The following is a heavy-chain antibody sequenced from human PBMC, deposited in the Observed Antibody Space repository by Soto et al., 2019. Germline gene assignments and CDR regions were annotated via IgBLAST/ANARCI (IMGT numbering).Heavy chain of an antibody. J-gene: IGHJ5*02. CDR2: INGSSSTM. Sequence: EVQLVASGGCLVQRGGSLRLSCAASGFTFGIYSMNWVRQAPGKGLEWISYINGSSSTMYYADSVKGRFIISRDNADNSLYLQMNSLRDADTAVYYCARGDRFRCSGDRCFSDGLFLSWGQGTLVTVSS. CDR3: ARGDRFRCSGDRCFSDGLFLS. V-gene: IGHV3-48*02. CDR1: GFTFGIYS. D-gene: IGHD2-15*01.